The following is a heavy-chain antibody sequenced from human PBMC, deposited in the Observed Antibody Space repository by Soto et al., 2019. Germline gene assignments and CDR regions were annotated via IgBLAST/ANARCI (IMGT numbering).Heavy chain of an antibody. D-gene: IGHD2-2*01. V-gene: IGHV1-69*01. Sequence: VQLVQSGAEVRKPGSSVKVSCKASGGDFKNFIIAWVRQAPGHGLEWMGGVIPIFGTPNFVQKFQDRVTITADEAPSTTYMELRSLRSEDTAVYYCARVGSCLSSSCLYYVMDVWGQGTTVIVSS. CDR3: ARVGSCLSSSCLYYVMDV. CDR1: GGDFKNFI. CDR2: VIPIFGTP. J-gene: IGHJ6*02.